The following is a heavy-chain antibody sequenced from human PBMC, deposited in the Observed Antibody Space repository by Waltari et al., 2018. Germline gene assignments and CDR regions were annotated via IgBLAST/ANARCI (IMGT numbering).Heavy chain of an antibody. CDR3: ARDYGRRFDS. J-gene: IGHJ4*02. CDR1: GYIFTGHH. Sequence: QVQLGQSGAEVKKPGASVTVSCKTSGYIFTGHHLHWVRQAPGQGLEWRGWISPNRGGTNDSEKFKDRVTITRDTSISTAYMELSSLRFDDTAVYYCARDYGRRFDSWGQGTLVTVSS. V-gene: IGHV1-2*02. D-gene: IGHD4-17*01. CDR2: ISPNRGGT.